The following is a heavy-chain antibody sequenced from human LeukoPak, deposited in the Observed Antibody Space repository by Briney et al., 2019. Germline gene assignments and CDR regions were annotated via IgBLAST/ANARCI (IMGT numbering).Heavy chain of an antibody. D-gene: IGHD3-3*01. J-gene: IGHJ4*02. CDR1: GGSISSGGYY. Sequence: SETLSLTCTVSGGSISSGGYYWSWIRQHPGKGLEWIGYIYYSGSTYYNPSLKSRVTISVDTSKNQFSLKLSSVTAADTAVYYCARVGAPSYYDFWSGYHNLDYWGQGTLVTVSS. CDR2: IYYSGST. CDR3: ARVGAPSYYDFWSGYHNLDY. V-gene: IGHV4-31*03.